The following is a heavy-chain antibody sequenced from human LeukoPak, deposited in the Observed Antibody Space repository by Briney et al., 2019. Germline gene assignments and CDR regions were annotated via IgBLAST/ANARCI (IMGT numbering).Heavy chain of an antibody. CDR1: GFSLDTDGMC. J-gene: IGHJ4*02. D-gene: IGHD3-16*01. Sequence: SGPTLVKPTQTLTLTCTFSGFSLDTDGMCVSWMRQSPGKALEWLARIDWEDDKYYTSSLKTRLAISKDTSKNQVVLTMSNMEPVDTASYYCARIDSTYVSFDYWGQGILVTVSS. CDR3: ARIDSTYVSFDY. V-gene: IGHV2-70*11. CDR2: IDWEDDK.